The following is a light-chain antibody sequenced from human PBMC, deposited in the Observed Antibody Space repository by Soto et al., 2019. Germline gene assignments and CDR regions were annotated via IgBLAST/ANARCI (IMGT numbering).Light chain of an antibody. CDR3: QQYGSSPPIT. CDR2: GAS. CDR1: QNVDSNY. V-gene: IGKV3-20*01. J-gene: IGKJ5*01. Sequence: EIRLAPSPGTLSLSPGEGAPLSCRASQNVDSNYLAWYQQKPGQAPRIIIFGASSRATGIPDRFSGSGSGTDFTLTISRLEPEDFAVYYCQQYGSSPPITFGQGTRLEIK.